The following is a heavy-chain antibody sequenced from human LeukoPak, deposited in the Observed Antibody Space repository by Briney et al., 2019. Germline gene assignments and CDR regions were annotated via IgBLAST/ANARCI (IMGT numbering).Heavy chain of an antibody. V-gene: IGHV3-74*01. CDR3: ARRRSGSQSGAFDI. CDR2: INSDGSST. CDR1: GFTFSSYW. J-gene: IGHJ3*02. D-gene: IGHD3-10*01. Sequence: GGSVSLSCAASGFTFSSYWMHLVRQAPGKGLVWVSRINSDGSSTSYADSVKGRFTLSRDNAKNTLYLQMNSPRAEDTAVYYCARRRSGSQSGAFDIWGQGTMVTVSS.